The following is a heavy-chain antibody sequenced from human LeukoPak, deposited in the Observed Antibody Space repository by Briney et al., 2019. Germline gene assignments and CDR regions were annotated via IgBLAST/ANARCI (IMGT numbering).Heavy chain of an antibody. CDR1: GFTFSSYG. CDR3: ARSGGVGATPERAFDI. D-gene: IGHD1-26*01. J-gene: IGHJ3*02. V-gene: IGHV3-30*02. CDR2: IRYDGSNK. Sequence: GGSLRLSCAASGFTFSSYGMHWVRQAPGKGLEWVAFIRYDGSNKYYADSVKGRFTISRDNSKNTLYLQMNSLRAEDTAVYYCARSGGVGATPERAFDIWGQGTMVTVSS.